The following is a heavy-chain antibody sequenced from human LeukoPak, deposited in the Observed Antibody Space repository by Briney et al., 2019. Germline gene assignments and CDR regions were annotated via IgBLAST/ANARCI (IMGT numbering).Heavy chain of an antibody. D-gene: IGHD4-23*01. Sequence: PSETLSLTCTVSGGSISSGDYYWSWIRQPPGKGLEWIGYIYYSGSTYYNPSLKSRVTISVDTSKNQFSPKLSSVTAADTAVYYCAREAYGGNVAFDIWGQGTMVTVSS. V-gene: IGHV4-30-4*01. CDR2: IYYSGST. CDR1: GGSISSGDYY. J-gene: IGHJ3*02. CDR3: AREAYGGNVAFDI.